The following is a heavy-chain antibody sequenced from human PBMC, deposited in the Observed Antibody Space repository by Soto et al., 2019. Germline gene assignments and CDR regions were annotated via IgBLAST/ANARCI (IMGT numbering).Heavy chain of an antibody. J-gene: IGHJ4*02. V-gene: IGHV4-34*01. Sequence: SETLSLTCAVYGGSFSGYYWSWIRQPPGKGLEWIGEINHSGSTNYNPSLKSRVTISVDTSKNQFSLKLSSVTAADTAVYYCARVVDTAMVIDYWGQGTLVTVSS. D-gene: IGHD5-18*01. CDR1: GGSFSGYY. CDR3: ARVVDTAMVIDY. CDR2: INHSGST.